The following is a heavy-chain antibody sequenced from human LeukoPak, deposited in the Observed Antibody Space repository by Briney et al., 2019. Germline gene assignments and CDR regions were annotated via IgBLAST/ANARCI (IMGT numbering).Heavy chain of an antibody. V-gene: IGHV3-7*05. J-gene: IGHJ4*02. CDR3: ARGGIRGVLMEY. CDR2: IKQDGSEK. D-gene: IGHD3-10*01. CDR1: GFTFSVFW. Sequence: GGSLRLSCVDSGFTFSVFWMGWVRQAPGKGLEWVANIKQDGSEKYYVDSVTGRFTISRDNAKNSLFLQMSSLRADDTAVYYCARGGIRGVLMEYWGQGTLVTVSS.